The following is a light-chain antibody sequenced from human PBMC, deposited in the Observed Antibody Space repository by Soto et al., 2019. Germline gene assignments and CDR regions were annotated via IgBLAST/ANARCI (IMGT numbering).Light chain of an antibody. V-gene: IGKV3-11*01. CDR2: DAS. Sequence: EIVLTQSPATLSLSPGKRATLSCRASQSVSSFLAWYQQKPGQAPRLLIYDASNRATGIPARFSGSGSGPDFTLTISRLEPEDFAVYYCQQRSNWPLTFGGGTKVEIK. J-gene: IGKJ4*01. CDR1: QSVSSF. CDR3: QQRSNWPLT.